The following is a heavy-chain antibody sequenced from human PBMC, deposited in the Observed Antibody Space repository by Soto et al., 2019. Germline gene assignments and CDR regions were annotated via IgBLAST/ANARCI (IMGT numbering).Heavy chain of an antibody. CDR3: ANGRATYGLLTHDY. J-gene: IGHJ4*02. D-gene: IGHD3-10*01. CDR1: GFSFRNYA. Sequence: EVQLLESGGGLVQPGGSLRLSCAASGFSFRNYAMSWVRQAPGKGQEWISTLTGSSSNIYYADSVKGRFAISRDNHRNTLYLQMKSLTAEDTAVYYCANGRATYGLLTHDYWGQGTLVTVSS. CDR2: LTGSSSNI. V-gene: IGHV3-23*01.